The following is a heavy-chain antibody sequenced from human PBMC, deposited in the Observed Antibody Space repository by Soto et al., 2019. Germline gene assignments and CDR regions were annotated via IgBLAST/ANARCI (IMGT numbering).Heavy chain of an antibody. CDR2: IIPIFGTA. J-gene: IGHJ4*02. Sequence: GASVKVSCKASGGTFSSYAISWVRQAPGQGLEWMGGIIPIFGTANYAQKFQGGVTITADKSTSTAYMELSSLRSEDTAVYYCASARIVGATTTDYWGQGTLVTVSS. CDR1: GGTFSSYA. V-gene: IGHV1-69*06. CDR3: ASARIVGATTTDY. D-gene: IGHD1-26*01.